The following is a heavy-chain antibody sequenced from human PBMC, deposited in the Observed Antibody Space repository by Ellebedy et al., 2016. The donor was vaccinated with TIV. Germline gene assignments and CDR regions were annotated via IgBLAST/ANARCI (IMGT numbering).Heavy chain of an antibody. D-gene: IGHD3-10*01. CDR2: IIPIFGTA. V-gene: IGHV1-69*13. Sequence: SVKVSXKASGGTFSSYAISWVRQAPGQGLEWMGGIIPIFGTANYAQKFQGRVTITADESTSTAYMELSSLRSEDTAVYYCARATASRYGSGRDFDYWGQGTLVTVSS. CDR1: GGTFSSYA. CDR3: ARATASRYGSGRDFDY. J-gene: IGHJ4*02.